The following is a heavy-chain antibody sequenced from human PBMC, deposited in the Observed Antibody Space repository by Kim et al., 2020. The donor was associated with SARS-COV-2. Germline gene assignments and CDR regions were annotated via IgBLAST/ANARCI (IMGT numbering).Heavy chain of an antibody. V-gene: IGHV3-48*02. D-gene: IGHD3-3*01. J-gene: IGHJ5*02. Sequence: YYADSVKGRFTISRDNAKNSLYLHMNSLRDEDTAVYYCARVRQLRFPFDPWGQGTLVTVSS. CDR3: ARVRQLRFPFDP.